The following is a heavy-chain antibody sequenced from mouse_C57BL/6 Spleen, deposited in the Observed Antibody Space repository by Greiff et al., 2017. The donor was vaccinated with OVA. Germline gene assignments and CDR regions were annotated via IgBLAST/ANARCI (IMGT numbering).Heavy chain of an antibody. CDR3: ASASTMVYYYAMDY. J-gene: IGHJ4*01. V-gene: IGHV5-9*01. D-gene: IGHD2-1*01. CDR1: GFTFSSYT. CDR2: ISGGGGNT. Sequence: EVKLVESGGGLVKPGGSLKLSCAASGFTFSSYTMSWVRQTPEKRLEWVATISGGGGNTYYPDSVKGRFTISRDNAKNTLYLQMSSLRSEDTALYYCASASTMVYYYAMDYWGQGTSVTVSS.